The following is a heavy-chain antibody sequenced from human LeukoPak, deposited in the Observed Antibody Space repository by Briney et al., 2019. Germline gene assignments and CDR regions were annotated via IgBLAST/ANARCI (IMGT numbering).Heavy chain of an antibody. Sequence: ASVKVSCKASGGTFSSYTISWVRQAPGQGLEWMGRIIPILGIANYAQKFQGRVTITEDKSTSTAYMELSSLRSEDTAVYYCARDLVVVPAAIRLVYEGVFDYWGQGTLVTVSS. CDR2: IIPILGIA. CDR1: GGTFSSYT. V-gene: IGHV1-69*04. J-gene: IGHJ4*02. CDR3: ARDLVVVPAAIRLVYEGVFDY. D-gene: IGHD2-2*02.